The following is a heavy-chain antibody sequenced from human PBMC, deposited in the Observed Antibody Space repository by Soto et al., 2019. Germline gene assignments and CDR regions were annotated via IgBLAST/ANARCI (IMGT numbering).Heavy chain of an antibody. CDR1: GFSLTTSGVG. CDR2: IYWDDDK. CDR3: ANRVLRTVFGLVTTTAIYFDF. Sequence: QITLNESGPTQVKPRQTLTLTCTFSGFSLTTSGVGVGWIRQSPGKAPEWLALIYWDDDKRYSPSLKSRLTITKDTSKNQVVLTMADLDPADTATYYCANRVLRTVFGLVTTTAIYFDFWGQGTPGAVSS. D-gene: IGHD3-3*01. V-gene: IGHV2-5*02. J-gene: IGHJ4*02.